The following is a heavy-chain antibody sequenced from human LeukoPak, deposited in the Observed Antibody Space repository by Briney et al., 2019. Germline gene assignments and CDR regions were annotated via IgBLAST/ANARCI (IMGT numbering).Heavy chain of an antibody. J-gene: IGHJ3*02. CDR1: GNTFTDYY. CDR2: IKPNSGGT. CDR3: ARVQMTTVSWGVFET. V-gene: IGHV1-2*02. D-gene: IGHD4-17*01. Sequence: GASVKVSCKTSGNTFTDYYIHWVRQAPGQGLEWMGWIKPNSGGTNYAQRFHDRVTMSGDTSISTAYMELIRLTSDDTAVYYCARVQMTTVSWGVFETWGQGTMVTVSS.